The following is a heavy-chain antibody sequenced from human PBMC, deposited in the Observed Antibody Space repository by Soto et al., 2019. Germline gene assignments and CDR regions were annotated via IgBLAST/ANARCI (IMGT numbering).Heavy chain of an antibody. V-gene: IGHV3-7*01. Sequence: EGQLVESGRGLVQPGGSLRLCCAASGFSLSSYWMSWVRQAPGKGLEWVANMNQDGSESDYVGSVKGRFTFTRDNAKNSLYLQMNSLRAEDTAVYYCARLSTSAGRRDLACWGQGTLVTVSS. CDR1: GFSLSSYW. CDR3: ARLSTSAGRRDLAC. J-gene: IGHJ4*02. CDR2: MNQDGSES.